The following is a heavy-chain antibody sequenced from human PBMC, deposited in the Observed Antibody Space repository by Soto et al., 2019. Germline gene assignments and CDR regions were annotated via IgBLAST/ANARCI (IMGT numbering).Heavy chain of an antibody. V-gene: IGHV3-23*01. D-gene: IGHD3-9*01. Sequence: VGSLRLSCAASGFTSSRTAMTWVRQAPGKGLEWVATISGSGTSTYYADSVKGRFIISRDNSKSTVNLQMTSLRVHDTAVYYCATSFRYFDDWGQGTRVTVSS. CDR3: ATSFRYFDD. J-gene: IGHJ4*02. CDR2: ISGSGTST. CDR1: GFTSSRTA.